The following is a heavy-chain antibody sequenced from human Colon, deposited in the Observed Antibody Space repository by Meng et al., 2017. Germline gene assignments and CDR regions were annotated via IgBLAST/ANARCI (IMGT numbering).Heavy chain of an antibody. Sequence: GGSLRLSCAASGFTFSSYWMHWVRQPPGQGLEWVSRINGDGSSTGYADSVKGRFTISRDNAKNTLYLQVNSLRGEDTAVYYCTRDFDSGYGFWGQGTLVTVSS. D-gene: IGHD5-12*01. CDR1: GFTFSSYW. J-gene: IGHJ4*02. CDR2: INGDGSST. V-gene: IGHV3-74*01. CDR3: TRDFDSGYGF.